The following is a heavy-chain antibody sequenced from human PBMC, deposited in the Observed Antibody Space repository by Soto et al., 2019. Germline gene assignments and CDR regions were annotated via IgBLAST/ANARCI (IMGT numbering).Heavy chain of an antibody. D-gene: IGHD4-17*01. CDR2: IIPIFGTA. CDR1: GGTFSSYA. Sequence: SVKVSCKASGGTFSSYAISWGRQAPGQGLEWMGGIIPIFGTANYAQKFQGRVTITADESTSTAYMELSSLRSEDTAVYYCAREATVTTRVEYNWFDPWGQGTLVTVSS. J-gene: IGHJ5*02. V-gene: IGHV1-69*13. CDR3: AREATVTTRVEYNWFDP.